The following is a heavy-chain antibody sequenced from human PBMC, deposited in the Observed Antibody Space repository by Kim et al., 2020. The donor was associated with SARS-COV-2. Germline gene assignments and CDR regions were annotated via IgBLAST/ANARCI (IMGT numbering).Heavy chain of an antibody. J-gene: IGHJ5*02. Sequence: SETLSLTCTVSGDSISSYYWSWIRQPPGKGLEWIGYIYYSGSTNYNPSLKSRVTISVDTSKNQFSLKLSSVTAADTAVYYCARDPSYYHGLYNWFDPWGQGTLVTVSS. CDR3: ARDPSYYHGLYNWFDP. V-gene: IGHV4-59*01. CDR1: GDSISSYY. D-gene: IGHD3-10*01. CDR2: IYYSGST.